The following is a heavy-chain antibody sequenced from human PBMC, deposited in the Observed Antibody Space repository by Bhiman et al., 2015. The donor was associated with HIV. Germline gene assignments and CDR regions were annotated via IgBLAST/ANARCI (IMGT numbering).Heavy chain of an antibody. J-gene: IGHJ3*01. V-gene: IGHV3-30*02. CDR1: GFTFSSYG. Sequence: QVQLVESGGGVVQPGGSLRLSCAASGFTFSSYGMHWVRQAPGKGLKWVAFIRFDGSNKYYADSVKGRFTISRDNSKNTLYLQMNSLRAEDTAVYYCAQRRRREWLLPHDAFDVWGQGTMVTVSS. CDR3: AQRRRREWLLPHDAFDV. D-gene: IGHD3-3*01. CDR2: IRFDGSNK.